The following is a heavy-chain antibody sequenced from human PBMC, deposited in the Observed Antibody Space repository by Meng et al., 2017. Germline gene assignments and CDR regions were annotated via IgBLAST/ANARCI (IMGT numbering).Heavy chain of an antibody. Sequence: QVELGEVGGGLVKPGSSLRLSCAASGFTFSSYAMHWVRQAPGKGLEWVAVISYDGSNKYYADSVKGRFTISRDNSKNTLYLQMNSLRAEDTAVYYCARVGSSGNRFDPWGQGTLVTVSS. D-gene: IGHD6-19*01. V-gene: IGHV3-30*04. CDR3: ARVGSSGNRFDP. J-gene: IGHJ5*02. CDR1: GFTFSSYA. CDR2: ISYDGSNK.